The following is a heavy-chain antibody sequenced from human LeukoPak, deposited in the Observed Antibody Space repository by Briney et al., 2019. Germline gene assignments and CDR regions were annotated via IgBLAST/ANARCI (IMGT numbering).Heavy chain of an antibody. Sequence: PGGSLRLSCAASGFTVSSYGMHWVRQAPGKGLEWAALIRYDETNKYYADSVKGRFTISRDNSKNTLYLQMNSLRAEDTAVYYCAEASLHNYGGVDYWGQGTLVTVSS. V-gene: IGHV3-30*02. CDR3: AEASLHNYGGVDY. J-gene: IGHJ4*02. D-gene: IGHD4-23*01. CDR2: IRYDETNK. CDR1: GFTVSSYG.